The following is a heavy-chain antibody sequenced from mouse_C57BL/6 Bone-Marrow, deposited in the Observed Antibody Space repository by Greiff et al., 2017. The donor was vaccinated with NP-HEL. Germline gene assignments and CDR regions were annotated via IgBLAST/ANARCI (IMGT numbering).Heavy chain of an antibody. CDR3: ARGRYWVWFAY. CDR2: IYPGDGDT. CDR1: GYAFSSSW. V-gene: IGHV1-82*01. Sequence: QVQLKESGPELVKPGASVKISCKASGYAFSSSWMNWVKQRPGKGLEWIGRIYPGDGDTNYNGKFKGKATLTADKSSSTAYMQLSSLTSEDSAVYFCARGRYWVWFAYWGQGTLVTVSA. D-gene: IGHD2-14*01. J-gene: IGHJ3*01.